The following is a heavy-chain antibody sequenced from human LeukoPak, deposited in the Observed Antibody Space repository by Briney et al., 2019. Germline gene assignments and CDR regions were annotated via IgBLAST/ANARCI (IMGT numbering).Heavy chain of an antibody. J-gene: IGHJ4*02. D-gene: IGHD6-19*01. CDR1: GGSISSGSYY. Sequence: SQTLSLTCTVSGGSISSGSYYWSWIRQPAGKGLEWIGRIYTSGSTNYNPSLKSRVTISVDTSKNQFSLKLSSVTAADAAVYYCARGQQQWLTFDYWGQGTLVTVSS. CDR2: IYTSGST. CDR3: ARGQQQWLTFDY. V-gene: IGHV4-61*02.